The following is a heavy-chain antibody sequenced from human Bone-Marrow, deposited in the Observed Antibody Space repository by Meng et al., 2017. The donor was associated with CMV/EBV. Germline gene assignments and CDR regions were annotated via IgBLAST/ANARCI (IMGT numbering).Heavy chain of an antibody. CDR2: ISSSSSTI. CDR3: AREPLTPMTTVTTNGMDV. CDR1: GFTFSSYS. D-gene: IGHD4-11*01. J-gene: IGHJ6*02. Sequence: GESLKISCAASGFTFSSYSMNWVRQAPGKGLEWVSYISSSSSTIYYADSVKGRFTISRDNAKNSLYLQMNSLRAEDTAVYYCAREPLTPMTTVTTNGMDVWGQGTTVTVSS. V-gene: IGHV3-48*04.